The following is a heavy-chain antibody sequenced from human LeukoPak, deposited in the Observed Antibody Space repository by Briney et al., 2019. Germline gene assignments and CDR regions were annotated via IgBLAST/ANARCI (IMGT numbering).Heavy chain of an antibody. CDR1: GGTFSSYT. V-gene: IGHV1-69*01. J-gene: IGHJ4*02. Sequence: ASVKVSCKASGGTFSSYTINWVRQAPGQGLEWMGGIIPIFGTANYAQKFQGRVTITADESTSTAYMELSSQRSEDTAVYYCARENGYDRDCELTLWGQGTLVTVSS. CDR3: ARENGYDRDCELTL. CDR2: IIPIFGTA. D-gene: IGHD5-12*01.